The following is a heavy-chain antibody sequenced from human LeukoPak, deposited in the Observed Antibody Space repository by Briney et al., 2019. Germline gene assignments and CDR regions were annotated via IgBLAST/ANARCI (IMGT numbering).Heavy chain of an antibody. V-gene: IGHV1-18*01. CDR1: GYTFNSYG. J-gene: IGHJ4*02. Sequence: ASVKVSCKASGYTFNSYGISWVRQAPGQGLEWMGWISAYNGHTNYAQKFQGRVTMTTDTSTSTAYMDLRSLRSDDTAVYYCAKDQRSIAVAGYFDYWGQGTLVTVSS. D-gene: IGHD6-19*01. CDR2: ISAYNGHT. CDR3: AKDQRSIAVAGYFDY.